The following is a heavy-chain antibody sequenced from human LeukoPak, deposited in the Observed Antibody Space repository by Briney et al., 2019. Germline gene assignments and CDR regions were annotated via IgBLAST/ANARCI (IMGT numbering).Heavy chain of an antibody. CDR2: IYYIGFTSYT. J-gene: IGHJ4*02. Sequence: SQTLSLTCTVSGASISTYYWSWIRQPPGKGLEWIGYIYYIGFTSYTNYNPSLKSRVTTSVDTSKNQFSLKLSSLTAADTAVYYCARGARSFDYWGQGTLVTVSS. CDR1: GASISTYY. CDR3: ARGARSFDY. V-gene: IGHV4-59*08.